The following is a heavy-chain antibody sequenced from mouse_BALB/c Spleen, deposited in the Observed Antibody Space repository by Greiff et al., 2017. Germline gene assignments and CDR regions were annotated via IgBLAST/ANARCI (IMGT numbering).Heavy chain of an antibody. D-gene: IGHD2-1*01. V-gene: IGHV5-4*02. CDR2: ISDGGSYT. CDR1: GFTFSDYY. J-gene: IGHJ3*01. CDR3: ARDGNLEGFAY. Sequence: EVKLMESGGGLVKPGGSLKLSCAASGFTFSDYYMYWVRQTPEKRLEWVATISDGGSYTYYPDSVKGRFTISRDNAKNNLYLQMSSLKSEDTAMYYCARDGNLEGFAYWGQGTLVTVSA.